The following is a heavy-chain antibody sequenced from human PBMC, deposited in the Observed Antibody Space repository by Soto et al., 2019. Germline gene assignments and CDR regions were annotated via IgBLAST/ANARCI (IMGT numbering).Heavy chain of an antibody. Sequence: EVHLVESGGALVQPGGSLRLSCAASGFTFSDYWMTWVRQTPGKGLEGVTNMNPDGSEQYYLDSVKGRFTISRDNAKNSLYLQMNNLGGEDTAVYYCTRDLTHDCGPWGQGTQVIVSS. CDR1: GFTFSDYW. CDR3: TRDLTHDCGP. D-gene: IGHD2-21*01. CDR2: MNPDGSEQ. J-gene: IGHJ5*02. V-gene: IGHV3-7*04.